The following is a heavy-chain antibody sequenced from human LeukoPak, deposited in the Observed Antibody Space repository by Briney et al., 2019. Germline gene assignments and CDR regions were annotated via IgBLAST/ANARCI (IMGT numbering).Heavy chain of an antibody. CDR2: IYYSGST. J-gene: IGHJ6*02. CDR1: GGSISSYY. CDR3: ARLWGIPGVFGNYYYYGMDV. Sequence: SETLFLTCTVSGGSISSYYWSWIRQPPGKGLEWIGYIYYSGSTNYNPSLKSRVTISVDTSKNQFSLKLSSVTAADTAVYYCARLWGIPGVFGNYYYYGMDVWGQGTTVTVSS. V-gene: IGHV4-59*08. D-gene: IGHD2-21*01.